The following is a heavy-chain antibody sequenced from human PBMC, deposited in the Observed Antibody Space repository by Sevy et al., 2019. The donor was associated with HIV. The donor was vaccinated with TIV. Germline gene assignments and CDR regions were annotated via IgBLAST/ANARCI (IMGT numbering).Heavy chain of an antibody. J-gene: IGHJ4*02. CDR2: IWFDGSNT. Sequence: GGSLRLSCAASGFTFSSYGMHWVRQAPGKGLEWVALIWFDGSNTYYADSVKGRFTISRDIAKNTLHLQMNSLRAEDTAVYYCARDLEFYAYGDYGPAFMPDYWGQGTLVTVSS. CDR3: ARDLEFYAYGDYGPAFMPDY. V-gene: IGHV3-33*01. D-gene: IGHD4-17*01. CDR1: GFTFSSYG.